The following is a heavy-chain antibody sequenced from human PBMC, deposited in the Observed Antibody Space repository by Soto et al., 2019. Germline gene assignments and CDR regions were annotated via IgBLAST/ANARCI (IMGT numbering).Heavy chain of an antibody. Sequence: GGSLRLSCAASGFTFSSYSMNWVRQAPGKGLEWVSYISSSSSTMYYADSVKGRFTISRDNAKNSLYLQMNSLRDEDTAVYYCARGFYYYGSGSYPDAFDIWGQGTMVTVSS. V-gene: IGHV3-48*02. J-gene: IGHJ3*02. CDR3: ARGFYYYGSGSYPDAFDI. CDR1: GFTFSSYS. CDR2: ISSSSSTM. D-gene: IGHD3-10*01.